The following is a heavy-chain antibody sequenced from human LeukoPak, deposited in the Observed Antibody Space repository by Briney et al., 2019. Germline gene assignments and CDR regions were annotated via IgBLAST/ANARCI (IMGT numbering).Heavy chain of an antibody. V-gene: IGHV1-69*13. J-gene: IGHJ4*02. CDR3: ARVFFEDCSGGSCYQDY. D-gene: IGHD2-15*01. Sequence: ASVKVSCKASGGTFSSYAVSWVRQAPGQGLEWMGGIIPIFGTQKYSQKFQGRITITADESTSTAYMEPRSLRSDDTAWYYCARVFFEDCSGGSCYQDYWGQGTLVTVSS. CDR2: IIPIFGTQ. CDR1: GGTFSSYA.